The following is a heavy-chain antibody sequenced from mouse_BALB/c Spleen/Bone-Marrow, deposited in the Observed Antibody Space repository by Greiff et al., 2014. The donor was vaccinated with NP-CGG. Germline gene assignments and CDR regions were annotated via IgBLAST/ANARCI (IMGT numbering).Heavy chain of an antibody. V-gene: IGHV2-5*01. CDR3: SKDWDWACFAY. CDR1: GFSLTSYG. Sequence: QVQLQQSGPGLVQPSQSLSITCTVSGFSLTSYGIHWVRQSPGKGLEWLGVIWSGGGTDYNAAFLYSLSITKDNSKSQVFFKMNSRQTADNATDYCSKDWDWACFAYWGQGTLVTVSA. D-gene: IGHD4-1*01. CDR2: IWSGGGT. J-gene: IGHJ3*01.